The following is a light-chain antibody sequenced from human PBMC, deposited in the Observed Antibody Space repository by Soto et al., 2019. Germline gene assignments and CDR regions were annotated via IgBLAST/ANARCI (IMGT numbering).Light chain of an antibody. CDR3: QQRPNWPLT. CDR2: DAS. V-gene: IGKV3-11*01. Sequence: EIVLTQSPATLSLSPGERATLSCRASQSISSHLAWYQQKPGQAPRLLIYDASNRAPGIPARFSGSGSGTDFTLTSSSLEPEDFSVYYCQQRPNWPLTFGGGTKVEIK. J-gene: IGKJ4*01. CDR1: QSISSH.